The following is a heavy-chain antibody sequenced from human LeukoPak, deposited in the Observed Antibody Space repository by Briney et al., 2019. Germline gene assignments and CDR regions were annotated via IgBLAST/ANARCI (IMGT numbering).Heavy chain of an antibody. CDR3: AKDRGIYNAVRFILY. D-gene: IGHD3-10*01. V-gene: IGHV3-30*02. CDR2: IRYDGSNK. CDR1: GFTFISYG. Sequence: GGSLRLSCAASGFTFISYGMHGVRQAPGKGLEWVAFIRYDGSNKYYADSVKGRFTISIDNSKNTLYLQMNSLRGEDTAVYYCAKDRGIYNAVRFILYCGQGTLVTVSS. J-gene: IGHJ4*02.